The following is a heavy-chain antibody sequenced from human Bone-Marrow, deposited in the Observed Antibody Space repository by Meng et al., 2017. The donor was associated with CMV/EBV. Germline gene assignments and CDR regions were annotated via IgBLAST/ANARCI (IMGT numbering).Heavy chain of an antibody. Sequence: GGSLRLTCVASGFIFSSYEMTWVRQAPGKGLEWLAHISSGATNTYHADSVKDRFTISRDNAKNSLYLQMNSLSDEDTAVYYCPRDTRWFGLDFWGQGTLVTVSS. J-gene: IGHJ4*02. CDR1: GFIFSSYE. CDR2: ISSGATNT. V-gene: IGHV3-48*03. D-gene: IGHD3-10*01. CDR3: PRDTRWFGLDF.